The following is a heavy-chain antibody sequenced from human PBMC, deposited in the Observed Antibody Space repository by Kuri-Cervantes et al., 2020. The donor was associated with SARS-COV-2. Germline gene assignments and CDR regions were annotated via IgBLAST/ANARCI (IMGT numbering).Heavy chain of an antibody. CDR2: IYTSGTA. CDR1: EGSLSNDY. J-gene: IGHJ6*03. Sequence: SDPRSRTCTEYEGSLSNDYWSWIRQPAGKGLEWIGRIYTSGTANYNPSLRTRVAMSIDTSKNQFSLRLSSVTAADTAVYYCARVNIVLVLPTPQVYFYMDVWGKGTTVTVSS. D-gene: IGHD2/OR15-2a*01. V-gene: IGHV4-4*07. CDR3: ARVNIVLVLPTPQVYFYMDV.